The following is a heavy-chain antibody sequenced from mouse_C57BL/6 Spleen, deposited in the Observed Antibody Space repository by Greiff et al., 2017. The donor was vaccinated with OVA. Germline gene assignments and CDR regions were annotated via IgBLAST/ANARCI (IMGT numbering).Heavy chain of an antibody. CDR1: GYTFTSYW. Sequence: QVQLQQPGAELVMPGASVKLSCKASGYTFTSYWMHWVKQRPGQGLEWIGEIDPSDSYTNYNQKFKGKSTLTVDKSSSTAYMQLSSLPSEDSAVYYCARFCTTVASSYWCFDVWGTGTTVTVSS. D-gene: IGHD1-1*01. CDR2: IDPSDSYT. J-gene: IGHJ1*03. CDR3: ARFCTTVASSYWCFDV. V-gene: IGHV1-69*01.